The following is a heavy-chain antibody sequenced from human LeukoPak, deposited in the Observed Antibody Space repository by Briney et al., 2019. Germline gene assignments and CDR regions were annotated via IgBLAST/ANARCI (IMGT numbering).Heavy chain of an antibody. Sequence: SQTLSLTCAISGDSVSSNSAAWNWIRQSPSRGLEWLGRTYYRSKWYNDYAVSVKSRITINPDTSKNQFSLQLNSVTPEDTAVYYCARVGSGWNPTNSNAFDIWGQGTMVTVSS. V-gene: IGHV6-1*01. CDR3: ARVGSGWNPTNSNAFDI. CDR2: TYYRSKWYN. D-gene: IGHD6-19*01. CDR1: GDSVSSNSAA. J-gene: IGHJ3*02.